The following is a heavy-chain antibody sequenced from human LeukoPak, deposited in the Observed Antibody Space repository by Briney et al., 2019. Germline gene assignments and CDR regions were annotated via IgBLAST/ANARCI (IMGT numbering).Heavy chain of an antibody. J-gene: IGHJ4*02. CDR2: ISSSGTFI. D-gene: IGHD3-3*01. CDR1: GFTFSSYS. Sequence: GGSLRLSCAASGFTFSSYSMNWVRQAPGKGLEWVSSISSSGTFIHFADSVKGRFTISRDNVKNSLHLQMNSLRAEDTAVYYCARGQGVFWSNFDYWGQGTLVTVSS. CDR3: ARGQGVFWSNFDY. V-gene: IGHV3-21*01.